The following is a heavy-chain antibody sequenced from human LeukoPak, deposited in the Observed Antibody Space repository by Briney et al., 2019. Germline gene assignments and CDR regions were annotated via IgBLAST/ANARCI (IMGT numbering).Heavy chain of an antibody. Sequence: GGSLRLSCAASGFTFSSYEMNWVRQAPGKGLEWVSYISSSGSTIYYADSVKGRFTISRDNAKNSLYLQMNSLRAEHTAVYYCARDAHYYDSRGYFRAPFDYWGQGTLVTVSS. D-gene: IGHD3-22*01. CDR2: ISSSGSTI. V-gene: IGHV3-48*03. CDR3: ARDAHYYDSRGYFRAPFDY. J-gene: IGHJ4*02. CDR1: GFTFSSYE.